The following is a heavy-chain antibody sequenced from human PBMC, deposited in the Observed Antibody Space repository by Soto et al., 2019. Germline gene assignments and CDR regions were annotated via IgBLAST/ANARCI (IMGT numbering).Heavy chain of an antibody. Sequence: GGSLRLSCAASGFTFSSYSMSWVRQAPGKGLEWVSSISSGSSYIYYADSVKGRFTISRDNAKNSLYLQMNSLRAEDTAVYYCARGGALLCGGDCYYYYYYGMDVWGQGTTVTVSS. V-gene: IGHV3-21*01. CDR3: ARGGALLCGGDCYYYYYYGMDV. CDR1: GFTFSSYS. CDR2: ISSGSSYI. D-gene: IGHD2-21*02. J-gene: IGHJ6*02.